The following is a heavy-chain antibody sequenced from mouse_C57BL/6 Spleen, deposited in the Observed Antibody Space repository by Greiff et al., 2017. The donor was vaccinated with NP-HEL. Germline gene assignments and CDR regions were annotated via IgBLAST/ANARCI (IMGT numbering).Heavy chain of an antibody. D-gene: IGHD1-1*01. CDR1: GYTFTSYW. CDR3: ARGNYGSSLHWYFDV. J-gene: IGHJ1*03. V-gene: IGHV1-50*01. Sequence: QVQLQQPGAELVKPGASVKLSCKASGYTFTSYWMQWVKQRPGQGLEWIGEIDPSDSYTNYNQKFKGKATLTVDTSSSTAYMQLSSLTSEDSAVYYCARGNYGSSLHWYFDVWGTGTTVTVSS. CDR2: IDPSDSYT.